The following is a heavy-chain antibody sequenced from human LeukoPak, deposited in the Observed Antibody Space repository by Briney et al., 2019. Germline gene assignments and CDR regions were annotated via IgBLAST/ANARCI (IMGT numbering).Heavy chain of an antibody. Sequence: GGSLRLSCAASGFTFGSYGMHWVRQAPGKGLEWVAVISYDGSNKYYADSVKGRFTISRDNSKNTLYLQMNSLRVEDTAVYYCARGRPHGNDYWGQGTLVTVSS. J-gene: IGHJ4*02. CDR1: GFTFGSYG. CDR2: ISYDGSNK. V-gene: IGHV3-30*03. CDR3: ARGRPHGNDY. D-gene: IGHD4-23*01.